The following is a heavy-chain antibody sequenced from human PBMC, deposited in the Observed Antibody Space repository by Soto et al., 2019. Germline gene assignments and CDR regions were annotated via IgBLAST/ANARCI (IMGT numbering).Heavy chain of an antibody. V-gene: IGHV3-48*03. J-gene: IGHJ4*02. CDR1: GFTFSSYE. CDR3: ARDGGYYDSSGYYYTLDY. Sequence: GGSLRLSCGASGFTFSSYEINWVRQAPGEGLEWVSYISSSGSTIYYADSVKGRFTISRDNAKNSLYLQMNSLRAEDTAVYYCARDGGYYDSSGYYYTLDYWGQGTLVTVSS. CDR2: ISSSGSTI. D-gene: IGHD3-22*01.